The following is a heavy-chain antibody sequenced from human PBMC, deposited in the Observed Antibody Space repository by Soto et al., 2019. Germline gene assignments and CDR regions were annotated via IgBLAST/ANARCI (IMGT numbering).Heavy chain of an antibody. J-gene: IGHJ4*02. Sequence: GGSLRLSCAASGFSFSSYWIHWVRQAPGKGPVWVSRINNDGSSAEYADSVKGRFTISRDNAKNTLYLQMNSLRAGDTAVYYCARDRGYGTPFDYWGQGTLVTVSS. CDR2: INNDGSSA. V-gene: IGHV3-74*03. CDR1: GFSFSSYW. CDR3: ARDRGYGTPFDY. D-gene: IGHD5-12*01.